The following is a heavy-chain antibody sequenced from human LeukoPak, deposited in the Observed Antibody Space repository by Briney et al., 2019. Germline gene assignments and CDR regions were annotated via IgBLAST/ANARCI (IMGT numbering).Heavy chain of an antibody. J-gene: IGHJ5*01. V-gene: IGHV3-23*01. D-gene: IGHD6-19*01. CDR2: ISGGGSNT. CDR1: GFTFSSYA. CDR3: AKSGTGYSSGWYDY. Sequence: GGSLRLSCAASGFTFSSYAMTWVRQAPGKGLDWVSSISGGGSNTYYADSVKGRFTISRDNSKNTLYLQMNSLGADDTAVYYCAKSGTGYSSGWYDYWGQEPWSPSPQ.